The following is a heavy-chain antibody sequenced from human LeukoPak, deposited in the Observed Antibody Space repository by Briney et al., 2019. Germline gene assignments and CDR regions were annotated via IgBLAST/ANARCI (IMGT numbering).Heavy chain of an antibody. CDR3: ARVAEEYYYDSSGYYYYFDY. CDR1: GYTFTSYG. V-gene: IGHV1-18*01. D-gene: IGHD3-22*01. Sequence: GASVKVSCKASGYTFTSYGISWVRQAPGQGLEWMGWISAYNGNTNYAQKLHGRVTMTPDTSTRTAYMELRSLRSDDTAVYYCARVAEEYYYDSSGYYYYFDYWGQGTLVTVSS. J-gene: IGHJ4*02. CDR2: ISAYNGNT.